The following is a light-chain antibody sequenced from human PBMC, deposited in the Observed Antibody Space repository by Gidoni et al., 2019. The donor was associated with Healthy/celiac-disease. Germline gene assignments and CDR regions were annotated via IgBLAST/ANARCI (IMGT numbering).Light chain of an antibody. V-gene: IGKV1-33*01. CDR2: DAS. Sequence: DIQMTQSTSSLSAAVGDRVTITCQAMEDNSNYLNWYQQKPGKAPKILNYDASNLETGVPTRFSGSGSGTDFTFTISSLQPEDIATYYCQQYDNLPRSFGQGTKLEIK. CDR3: QQYDNLPRS. CDR1: EDNSNY. J-gene: IGKJ2*03.